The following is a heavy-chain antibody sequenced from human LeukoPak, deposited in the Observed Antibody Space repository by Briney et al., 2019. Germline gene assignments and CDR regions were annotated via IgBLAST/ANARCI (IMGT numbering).Heavy chain of an antibody. Sequence: PGGSLRLSCAASGFTFSSYWMSWVRQAPGKGLEWVANIKQDGSEKYYVDSVKGRFTISRDNARKSLYLQMSSLRAEDTAVYYCATVSTTVTNLFDSWGQGTLVTVSS. CDR2: IKQDGSEK. V-gene: IGHV3-7*03. CDR1: GFTFSSYW. D-gene: IGHD4-17*01. CDR3: ATVSTTVTNLFDS. J-gene: IGHJ4*02.